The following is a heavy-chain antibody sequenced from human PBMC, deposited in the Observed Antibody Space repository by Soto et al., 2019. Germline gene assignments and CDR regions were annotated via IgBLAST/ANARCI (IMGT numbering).Heavy chain of an antibody. CDR2: ISYDGSNK. CDR1: GFTFSSYA. CDR3: ARDVPLDYAYAFDI. V-gene: IGHV3-30-3*01. D-gene: IGHD4-17*01. J-gene: IGHJ3*02. Sequence: GGSLRLSCAASGFTFSSYAMHWVRQAPGKGLEWVAVISYDGSNKYYADSVKGRFTISRDNTKNTLYLQMNSLRAEDTAVYYCARDVPLDYAYAFDIWGQGTMVTVSS.